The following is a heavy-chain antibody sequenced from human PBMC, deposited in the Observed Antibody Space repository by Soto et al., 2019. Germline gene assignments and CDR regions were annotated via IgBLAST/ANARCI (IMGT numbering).Heavy chain of an antibody. CDR3: AREGDYGDYGAPIRPSRNNNWFDP. V-gene: IGHV4-34*01. CDR1: GGSFSGYY. CDR2: INHSGST. J-gene: IGHJ5*02. D-gene: IGHD4-17*01. Sequence: PSETLSLTCAVYGGSFSGYYWSWIRQPPGKGLEWIGEINHSGSTYYNPSLKSRVTISVDTSKNQFSLKLSSVTAADTAVYYCAREGDYGDYGAPIRPSRNNNWFDPWGQGTLVTVSS.